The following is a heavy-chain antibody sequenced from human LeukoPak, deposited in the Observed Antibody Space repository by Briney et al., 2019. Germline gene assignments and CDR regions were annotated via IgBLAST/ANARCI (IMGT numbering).Heavy chain of an antibody. CDR2: INPTGSGT. Sequence: ASVKVSCKASGYTFINNWMHWVRQAPGQGLEWVGLINPTGSGTLYAQKFQGRVTMTRDMSISTAYMELSRLRSDDTAVYYCASGPLDVVAATPEYFQHWGQGTLVTVSS. J-gene: IGHJ1*01. CDR1: GYTFINNW. CDR3: ASGPLDVVAATPEYFQH. D-gene: IGHD2-15*01. V-gene: IGHV1-2*06.